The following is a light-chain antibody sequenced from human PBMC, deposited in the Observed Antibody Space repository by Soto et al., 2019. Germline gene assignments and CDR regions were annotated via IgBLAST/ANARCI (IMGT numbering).Light chain of an antibody. J-gene: IGLJ2*01. CDR1: SSNIGSNT. CDR2: TNN. V-gene: IGLV1-44*01. Sequence: QSVLTQPPSSSGTPGQRVTISCSGSSSNIGSNTVNWYQQLPGTAPKLLIHTNNQRPSGVPVRFSGSKSGTSDSLAISGLQSEDEADYYCATWDDSLNGVVFGGGTKLTVL. CDR3: ATWDDSLNGVV.